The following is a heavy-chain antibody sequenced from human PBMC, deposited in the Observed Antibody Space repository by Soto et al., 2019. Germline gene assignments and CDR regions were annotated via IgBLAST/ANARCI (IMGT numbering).Heavy chain of an antibody. CDR1: GYTFTAYY. CDR3: ARHSWTTGSGYGMDV. D-gene: IGHD4-4*01. Sequence: ASVKVSCKASGYTFTAYYMHWVRQAPGQGLEWMGWINPNGGGTKYAQKFQGWVTMTRDTSISTAYMELSRLRSDDTAVYYCARHSWTTGSGYGMDVWGQGTTVT. J-gene: IGHJ6*02. CDR2: INPNGGGT. V-gene: IGHV1-2*04.